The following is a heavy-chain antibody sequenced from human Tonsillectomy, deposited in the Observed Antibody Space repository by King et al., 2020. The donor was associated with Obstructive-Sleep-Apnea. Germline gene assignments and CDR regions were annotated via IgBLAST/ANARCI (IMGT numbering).Heavy chain of an antibody. J-gene: IGHJ6*02. Sequence: VQLVESGGGLVQPGGSLRLSCAASGFTFSSYSMNWVRQAPGKGLEWVSYISGSSSTIYYADSVKGRFTISRDNAKNSLYLQMNSLRAEDTAVYYCARDGLSWNEWDYYYYYGMDVWGQGTTVTVSS. CDR1: GFTFSSYS. D-gene: IGHD1-1*01. CDR2: ISGSSSTI. V-gene: IGHV3-48*04. CDR3: ARDGLSWNEWDYYYYYGMDV.